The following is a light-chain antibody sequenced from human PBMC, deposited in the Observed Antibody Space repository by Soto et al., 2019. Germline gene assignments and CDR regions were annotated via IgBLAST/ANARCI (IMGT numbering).Light chain of an antibody. CDR3: QQYDSSPRT. CDR2: GAS. J-gene: IGKJ1*01. CDR1: QHGSTKS. V-gene: IGKV3-20*01. Sequence: EIALTQSPGTLSLSPGDRVTLSCRASQHGSTKSLAWYQQKPGQAPRLLISGASSRAADIPDRFSGSGSGTDFTLTINRLEPEDFAVYYCQQYDSSPRTFGQGTRVDIK.